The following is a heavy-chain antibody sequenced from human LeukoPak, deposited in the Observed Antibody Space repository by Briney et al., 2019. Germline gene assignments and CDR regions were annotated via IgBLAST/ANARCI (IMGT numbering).Heavy chain of an antibody. CDR3: AKDGLLVRWYFDY. CDR2: ISGSGGST. V-gene: IGHV3-23*01. D-gene: IGHD6-13*01. J-gene: IGHJ4*02. CDR1: GFTFSSYA. Sequence: GGSLRLSCAASGFTFSSYAMHWVRQAPGKGLEWVSAISGSGGSTYYADSVKGRFTISRDNSKNTLYLQMNSLRAEDTAVYYCAKDGLLVRWYFDYWGQGTLVTVSS.